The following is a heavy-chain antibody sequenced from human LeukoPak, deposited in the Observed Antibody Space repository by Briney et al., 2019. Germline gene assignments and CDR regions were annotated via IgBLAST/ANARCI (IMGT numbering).Heavy chain of an antibody. CDR2: IRSKANNYAT. J-gene: IGHJ1*01. D-gene: IGHD3-22*01. Sequence: GGSLRLSCAASGSTFSGSAMHWVRQASGKGLEWVGRIRSKANNYATAYGASVKGRFTISRDDSKNTTYLQMNSLKTEDTAVYYCTSLSFSGDSSLQHGGQGPLVPFPS. CDR1: GSTFSGSA. CDR3: TSLSFSGDSSLQH. V-gene: IGHV3-73*01.